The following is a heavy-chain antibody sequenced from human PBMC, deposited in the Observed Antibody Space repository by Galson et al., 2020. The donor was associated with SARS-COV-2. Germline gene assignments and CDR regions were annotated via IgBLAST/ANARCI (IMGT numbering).Heavy chain of an antibody. V-gene: IGHV4-61*02. CDR1: GGSISSGSQY. CDR2: IFTSGRP. CDR3: ARDGGKYYDSSGGHYYYYYGMDV. J-gene: IGHJ6*02. D-gene: IGHD3-22*01. Sequence: SQTLSLTCSVSGGSISSGSQYWSWIRQPAGKGMEYIGRIFTSGRPNYNPSLKSRVTISVHKSKNQFSLKVSSVTAADTAVYYCARDGGKYYDSSGGHYYYYYGMDVWGQGTTVTVSS.